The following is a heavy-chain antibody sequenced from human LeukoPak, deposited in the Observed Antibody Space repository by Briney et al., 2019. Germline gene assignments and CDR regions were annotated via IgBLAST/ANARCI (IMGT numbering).Heavy chain of an antibody. CDR1: GFTFISYS. Sequence: GGSLRLSCSVSGFTFISYSMTWVRQAPGKGLEWVSAISGSGGSTYYADSVKGRFTISRDNSKNTLYLQMNSLRAEDTAVYYCAKDSGSWATFDYWGQGTLVTVSS. D-gene: IGHD1-26*01. J-gene: IGHJ4*02. V-gene: IGHV3-23*01. CDR2: ISGSGGST. CDR3: AKDSGSWATFDY.